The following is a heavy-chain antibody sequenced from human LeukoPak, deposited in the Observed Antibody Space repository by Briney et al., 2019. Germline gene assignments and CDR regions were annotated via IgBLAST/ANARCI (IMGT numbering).Heavy chain of an antibody. J-gene: IGHJ6*03. Sequence: GGSLRLSCAASGFTFNNYNMNWVRQAPGKGLEWVSSITSSSTYIYYADSVKGRFTISRDNAKDSLYLQMNSLRPEDTAVYYCARDPYSGNYGGYYYYYMDVWGKGTTVTISS. CDR1: GFTFNNYN. CDR2: ITSSSTYI. D-gene: IGHD1-26*01. CDR3: ARDPYSGNYGGYYYYYMDV. V-gene: IGHV3-21*01.